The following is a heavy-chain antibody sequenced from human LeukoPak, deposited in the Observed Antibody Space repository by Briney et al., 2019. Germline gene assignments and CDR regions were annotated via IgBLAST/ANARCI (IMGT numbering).Heavy chain of an antibody. CDR2: IYYSGST. D-gene: IGHD1-20*01. CDR1: GGSISSYY. Sequence: PSETLSLTCTVSGGSISSYYWSWIRQPPGKGLEWIGYIYYSGSTNYNPSLKSRVTISVDTSKNQFSLKLSSVTAADTAVYYCARDRGYNWNGGVNWFDPWGQGTLVTVSS. V-gene: IGHV4-59*12. J-gene: IGHJ5*02. CDR3: ARDRGYNWNGGVNWFDP.